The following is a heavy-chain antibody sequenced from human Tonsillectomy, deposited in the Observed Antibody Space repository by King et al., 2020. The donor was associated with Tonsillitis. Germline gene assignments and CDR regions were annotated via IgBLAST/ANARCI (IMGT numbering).Heavy chain of an antibody. CDR1: GGSISSYY. J-gene: IGHJ4*02. Sequence: QLQLQESGPGLVKPSETLSLTCTVSGGSISSYYWSWIRQPPGKGLEWIGYIYYSGSTKYNPSLKSRVTISVDTSKNQFSLELSSVTAADTAVYYCARHLVLWFGESPFDYWGQGTLVTVSS. V-gene: IGHV4-59*08. D-gene: IGHD3-10*01. CDR2: IYYSGST. CDR3: ARHLVLWFGESPFDY.